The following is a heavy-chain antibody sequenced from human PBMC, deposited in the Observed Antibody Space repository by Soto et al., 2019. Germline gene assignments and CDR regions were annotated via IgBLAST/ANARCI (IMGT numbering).Heavy chain of an antibody. V-gene: IGHV3-23*01. Sequence: GGSLRLSCAASGFTFSSYAMSWVRQAPGKGLEWVSAISGSGGSTYYADSVKGRFTISRDNSKNTLYLQMNSLRAEDTAVYYCAKDQEIYIWGSYRPSGGAFDIWGQGTMVTVSS. CDR2: ISGSGGST. J-gene: IGHJ3*02. CDR1: GFTFSSYA. D-gene: IGHD3-16*02. CDR3: AKDQEIYIWGSYRPSGGAFDI.